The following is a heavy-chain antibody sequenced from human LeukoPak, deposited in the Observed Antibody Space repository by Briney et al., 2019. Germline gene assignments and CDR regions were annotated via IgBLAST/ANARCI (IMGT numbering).Heavy chain of an antibody. CDR2: IYTSGST. D-gene: IGHD3-22*01. J-gene: IGHJ4*02. CDR3: ARLETYDSTLDY. V-gene: IGHV4-4*07. CDR1: GGSISSYY. Sequence: SETLSLTCTVSGGSISSYYWSWIRQPTGKGLEWIGRIYTSGSTNYNPSLKSRVTMSVDTSKNQYSLWLSSVTAADTAVYYCARLETYDSTLDYWGQGTLVTVSS.